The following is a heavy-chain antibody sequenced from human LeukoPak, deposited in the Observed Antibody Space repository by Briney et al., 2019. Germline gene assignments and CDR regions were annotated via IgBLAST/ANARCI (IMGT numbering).Heavy chain of an antibody. V-gene: IGHV3-30*05. CDR1: GFXVTNNY. CDR3: AKDFRRADYYDSSGYYRMIDY. Sequence: GGSLRLSCAVSGFXVTNNYISWVRQAPGKGLEWVAVISYDESDKYYGDSVKGRITISRDNSKNTLFLQMNSLRAEGTAVYFCAKDFRRADYYDSSGYYRMIDYWGQGTLVTVSS. CDR2: ISYDESDK. D-gene: IGHD3-22*01. J-gene: IGHJ4*02.